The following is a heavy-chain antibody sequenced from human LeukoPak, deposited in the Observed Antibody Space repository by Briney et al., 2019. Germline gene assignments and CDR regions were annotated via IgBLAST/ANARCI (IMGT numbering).Heavy chain of an antibody. CDR1: GGSISSYY. Sequence: PSETLSLTCTVSGGSISSYYWSWIRQPPGKGLEYIGYVYYTGSTNHNPSLKSRVTLRADTSKNQFSLKLTSVTAADTAVYYCARWNPVTTSIDYWGQGILVAVSS. V-gene: IGHV4-59*08. J-gene: IGHJ4*02. CDR3: ARWNPVTTSIDY. CDR2: VYYTGST. D-gene: IGHD4-17*01.